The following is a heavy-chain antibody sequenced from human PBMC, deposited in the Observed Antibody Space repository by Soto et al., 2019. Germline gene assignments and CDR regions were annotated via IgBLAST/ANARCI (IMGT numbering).Heavy chain of an antibody. CDR1: GFTFSGYS. CDR2: ISYDGNKK. V-gene: IGHV3-30*03. CDR3: TQIAVVAASWTVDI. J-gene: IGHJ3*02. Sequence: GGSLRLSCAASGFTFSGYSMHWVRQVPGKGLEWVAVISYDGNKKSYADSVKGRFTISRDNSKNTLFLQMNSLRSEDTAVYFCTQIAVVAASWTVDIWGQGTTVTVSS. D-gene: IGHD2-15*01.